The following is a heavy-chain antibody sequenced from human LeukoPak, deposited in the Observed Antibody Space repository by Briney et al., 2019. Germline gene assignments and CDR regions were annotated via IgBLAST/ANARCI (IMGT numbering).Heavy chain of an antibody. J-gene: IGHJ4*02. CDR2: ISAYNGNT. V-gene: IGHV1-18*01. CDR3: ALSQDNGSGSYYPSHFDY. D-gene: IGHD3-10*01. Sequence: ASVKVSCKASGYTFTSYGISWVRLAPGQGLEWMGWISAYNGNTNYAQKLQGRVTMTTDTSTSTAYMELRSLRSDDTAVYYCALSQDNGSGSYYPSHFDYWGQGTLVTVSS. CDR1: GYTFTSYG.